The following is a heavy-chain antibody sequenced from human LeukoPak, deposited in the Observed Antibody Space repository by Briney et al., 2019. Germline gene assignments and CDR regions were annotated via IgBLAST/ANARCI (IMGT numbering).Heavy chain of an antibody. Sequence: SETLSLTWTVSGGSISSSSYYWGWIRQPPGKGLEWIGSIYYSGSTYYNPSLKSRVTISVDTSKNQFSLKLSSVTAADTAVYYCARAYGGNFRAYYYWGQGTLVTVSS. D-gene: IGHD4-23*01. CDR1: GGSISSSSYY. J-gene: IGHJ4*02. CDR3: ARAYGGNFRAYYY. V-gene: IGHV4-39*07. CDR2: IYYSGST.